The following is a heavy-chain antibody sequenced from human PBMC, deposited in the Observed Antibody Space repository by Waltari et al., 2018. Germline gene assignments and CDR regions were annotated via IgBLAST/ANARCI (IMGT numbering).Heavy chain of an antibody. J-gene: IGHJ3*02. CDR3: TRETGDAFDI. V-gene: IGHV3-49*04. Sequence: EVHLVDSGVGLVQPGRSLRLSCTASGFTFGDYAMSWVRQAPGKGLEWVGFIRSKAYGGTTEYAASVKGRFTISRDDSKSIAYLQMNSLKTEDTAVYYCTRETGDAFDIWGQGTMVTVSS. CDR2: IRSKAYGGTT. CDR1: GFTFGDYA.